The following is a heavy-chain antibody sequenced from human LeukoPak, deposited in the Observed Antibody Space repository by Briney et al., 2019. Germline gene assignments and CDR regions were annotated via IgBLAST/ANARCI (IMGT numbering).Heavy chain of an antibody. V-gene: IGHV3-11*04. CDR3: AREEYDSSGYYSLLY. J-gene: IGHJ4*02. CDR2: ISSSGSTI. D-gene: IGHD3-22*01. CDR1: GFTFSDYY. Sequence: KPGGSLRLSCAASGFTFSDYYMSWIRQAPGKGLEWVSYISSSGSTIYYADSVKGRFTISRDNAKNSLYLQMNSVRAEDTAVYYCAREEYDSSGYYSLLYWGQGTLVTVSS.